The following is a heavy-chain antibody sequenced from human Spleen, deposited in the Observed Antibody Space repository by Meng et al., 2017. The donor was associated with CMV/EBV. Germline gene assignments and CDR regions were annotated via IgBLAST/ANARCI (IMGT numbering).Heavy chain of an antibody. D-gene: IGHD1-1*01. Sequence: GGSLRLSCAASGFIFSDRYMDWRRQAPGKGLEWVARSRNKASSYTPEYAASVKGRFTISRDESENSLYLQMNSLQAEDTAVYYCARGSPATRYFDLWGRGTLVTVSS. CDR1: GFIFSDRY. V-gene: IGHV3-72*01. CDR3: ARGSPATRYFDL. CDR2: SRNKASSYTP. J-gene: IGHJ2*01.